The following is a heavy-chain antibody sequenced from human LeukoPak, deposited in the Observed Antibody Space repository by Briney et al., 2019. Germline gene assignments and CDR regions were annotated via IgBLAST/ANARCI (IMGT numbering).Heavy chain of an antibody. CDR3: AREEGAAGESLDF. D-gene: IGHD2-8*02. CDR1: GGSITGHF. J-gene: IGHJ3*01. CDR2: VHDSGAT. Sequence: PSETLSLTCSVSGGSITGHFWSWLRQAPGKTLEWLGYVHDSGATDYNPSLKTRLTISLHTSTNQFFLRLTAVTAADTAFYYCAREEGAAGESLDFWGQGTMVTVS. V-gene: IGHV4-59*11.